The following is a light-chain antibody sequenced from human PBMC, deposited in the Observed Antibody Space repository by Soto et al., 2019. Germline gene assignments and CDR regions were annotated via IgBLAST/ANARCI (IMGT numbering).Light chain of an antibody. V-gene: IGKV1-33*01. CDR2: DAS. Sequence: DIQMTQSPSSLSASVGDRVTITCQASQDISNYLNWYQQKPGKAPKLLIYDASNLEIGVPSRFSGSGSGTDFTFTISSLQPEDIATYYCQQYDNLPPHTFGQGTKLEIK. J-gene: IGKJ2*01. CDR3: QQYDNLPPHT. CDR1: QDISNY.